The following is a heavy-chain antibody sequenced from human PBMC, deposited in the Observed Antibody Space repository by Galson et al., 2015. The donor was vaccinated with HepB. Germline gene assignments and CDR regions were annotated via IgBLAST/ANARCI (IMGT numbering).Heavy chain of an antibody. CDR3: ARELRGVSNAFDI. CDR2: IWYDGSNK. D-gene: IGHD2-21*01. J-gene: IGHJ3*02. CDR1: GFTFSSYG. Sequence: SLRLSCAASGFTFSSYGMHWVRQAPGKGLEWVSVIWYDGSNKYYADSVKGRFTISRDNSKNTLYLQMNSLRAEDTAVYYCARELRGVSNAFDIWCQGTMVTVSS. V-gene: IGHV3-33*01.